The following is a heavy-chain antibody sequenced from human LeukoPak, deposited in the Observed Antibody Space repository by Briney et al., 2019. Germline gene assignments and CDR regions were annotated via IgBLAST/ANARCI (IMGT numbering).Heavy chain of an antibody. CDR2: IYYSGST. V-gene: IGHV4-39*01. CDR3: ARLYCSSTSCYSMTAEYFQH. D-gene: IGHD2-2*01. CDR1: GGSISSSSYH. J-gene: IGHJ1*01. Sequence: SETLSLTCTVSGGSISSSSYHWGWIRQPPGKGLEWIGSIYYSGSTYYNPSLKSRVTISVDTSKNQFSLKLSSVTAADTAVYYCARLYCSSTSCYSMTAEYFQHWGQGTLVTVSS.